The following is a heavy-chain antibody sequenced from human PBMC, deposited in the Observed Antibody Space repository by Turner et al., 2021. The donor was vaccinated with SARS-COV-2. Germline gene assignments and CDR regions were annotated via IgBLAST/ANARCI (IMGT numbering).Heavy chain of an antibody. V-gene: IGHV1-24*01. CDR2: FDPEDGKT. CDR3: ATHYDIVNPYYAPRGYSGMDV. Sequence: QVQLVQSGAEVKKPGASVKVSCKVSGYTVTELSMHWVRQAPGKGLEWMGGFDPEDGKTIYAQNLQGRVTMTEDTSTDTAYMELRSLRSEDTAVYYCATHYDIVNPYYAPRGYSGMDVWGQGTAVTVSS. J-gene: IGHJ6*02. D-gene: IGHD3-9*01. CDR1: GYTVTELS.